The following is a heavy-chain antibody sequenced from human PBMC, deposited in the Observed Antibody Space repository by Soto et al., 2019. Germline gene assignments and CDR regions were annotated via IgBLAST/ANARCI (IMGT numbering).Heavy chain of an antibody. Sequence: PGGSLRLSCEASGFTLRNYAMAWIRQAPGKGLEWVSPISANDVAMYYAESVKTRFTISTDQSRNTVYLQMDSLRADDTAIYYCAKAKNDYNWDNRPPFDYWGQGTLVTVSS. CDR2: ISANDVAM. V-gene: IGHV3-23*01. J-gene: IGHJ4*02. CDR3: AKAKNDYNWDNRPPFDY. D-gene: IGHD1-20*01. CDR1: GFTLRNYA.